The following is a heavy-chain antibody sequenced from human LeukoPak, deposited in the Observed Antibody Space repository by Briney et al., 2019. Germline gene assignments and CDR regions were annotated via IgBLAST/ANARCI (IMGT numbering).Heavy chain of an antibody. Sequence: GGSLRLSCAASGFTVSDYYMSWIRQAPGKGLEWVSYISSRRSYTNYADSVKGRFTISRDNAKNSLYLQMNSLRAEDTAVYYCARDIYSKSGDDYWGQGTLVTVSS. V-gene: IGHV3-11*06. CDR3: ARDIYSKSGDDY. J-gene: IGHJ4*02. CDR1: GFTVSDYY. D-gene: IGHD6-13*01. CDR2: ISSRRSYT.